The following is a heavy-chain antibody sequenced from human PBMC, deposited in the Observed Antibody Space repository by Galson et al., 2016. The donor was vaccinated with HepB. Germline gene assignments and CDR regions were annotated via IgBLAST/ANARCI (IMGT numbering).Heavy chain of an antibody. CDR1: GFSFSTSG. CDR2: ITGSGTTT. CDR3: GKHGGFDY. V-gene: IGHV3-23*01. D-gene: IGHD3-16*01. Sequence: SLRLSCAASGFSFSTSGMSWVRQTPGRGLEWLSGITGSGTTTHYADSVKGRFTISRDNSKNTLNLYMNSLGVGDTAVYYCGKHGGFDYWGQGALVTVSS. J-gene: IGHJ4*02.